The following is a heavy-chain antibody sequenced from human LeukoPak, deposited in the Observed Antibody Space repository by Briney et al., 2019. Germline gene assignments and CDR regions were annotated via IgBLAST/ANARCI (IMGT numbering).Heavy chain of an antibody. CDR3: ARDAGDSDRRDAFDI. V-gene: IGHV1-46*01. D-gene: IGHD3-22*01. Sequence: ASVKVSCKASGYTFISYGISWVRQAPGQGLEWMGIINPNDGSTSHAQKFQGRVTMTRDMSTSTVYMELSSLRSEDTAVYYCARDAGDSDRRDAFDIWGQGTMVTVSS. CDR1: GYTFISYG. J-gene: IGHJ3*02. CDR2: INPNDGST.